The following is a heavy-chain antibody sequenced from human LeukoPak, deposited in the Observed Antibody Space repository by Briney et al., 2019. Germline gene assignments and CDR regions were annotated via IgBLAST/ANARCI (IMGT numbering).Heavy chain of an antibody. J-gene: IGHJ4*02. CDR3: AEADGSHTLALDY. CDR1: GFTVSSNS. CDR2: IYSDNT. Sequence: PGGSLRLSCTVSGFTVSSNSMSWVRQAPGKGLEWVSFIYSDNTHYSDSVKGRFTISRDNSKNTLYLQMNSLKSEDTGVYYCAEADGSHTLALDYWGQGTLVTVSS. V-gene: IGHV3-66*03. D-gene: IGHD1-26*01.